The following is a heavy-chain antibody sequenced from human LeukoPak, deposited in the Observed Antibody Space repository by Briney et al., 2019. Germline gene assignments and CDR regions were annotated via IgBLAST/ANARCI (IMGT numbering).Heavy chain of an antibody. Sequence: GASLKLSCKASGYTLAFHDLHWVRQAPGQGLEWMGVSNRGGETTNYAQTFRGRVTITRDTSKDTVYMDLSSLKSEDTAVYYCAREFYGGLYDYWGQGTLVNGSS. D-gene: IGHD3-16*01. V-gene: IGHV1-46*01. CDR2: SNRGGETT. CDR3: AREFYGGLYDY. J-gene: IGHJ4*02. CDR1: GYTLAFHD.